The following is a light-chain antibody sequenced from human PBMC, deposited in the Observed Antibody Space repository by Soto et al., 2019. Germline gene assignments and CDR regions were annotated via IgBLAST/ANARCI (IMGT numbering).Light chain of an antibody. J-gene: IGKJ5*01. Sequence: EIVLTLCQGTLSLSPGESATLSCRTSQTTSGKYLAWYQQRPGLAPRLLVYGASRRATGIPDRFRGSGSGTEFTLTISGLEPEDFAVYFCPHYGSSPPVTFGQGTRLEIK. CDR2: GAS. V-gene: IGKV3-20*01. CDR3: PHYGSSPPVT. CDR1: QTTSGKY.